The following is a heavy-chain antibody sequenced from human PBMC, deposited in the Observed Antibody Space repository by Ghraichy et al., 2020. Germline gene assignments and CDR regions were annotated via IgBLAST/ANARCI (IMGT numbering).Heavy chain of an antibody. CDR2: IRTKAYNYAT. CDR3: TWQRGELSF. J-gene: IGHJ4*02. V-gene: IGHV3-73*01. D-gene: IGHD3-16*02. Sequence: GGSLRLSCAASGFSFNGTAMHWVRQASGKGLEWVGHIRTKAYNYATAYDVSLTGRFTISRDDSTNTAYLQMTGLRTEDTALYYCTWQRGELSFWGQGTLVTVSS. CDR1: GFSFNGTA.